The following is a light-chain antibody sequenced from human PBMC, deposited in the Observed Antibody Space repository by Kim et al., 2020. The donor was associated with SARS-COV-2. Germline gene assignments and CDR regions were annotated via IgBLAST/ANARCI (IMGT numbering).Light chain of an antibody. V-gene: IGKV1-12*01. J-gene: IGKJ5*01. CDR3: QQADSFPPT. CDR2: AAS. CDR1: QGVNSW. Sequence: DIQMTQSPSSVSASVGDKVTITCRASQGVNSWLAWYQQKPGKAPKLLIYAASNLQSGVPSRFSGSGSGTDFTLTISNLHREDFATYSCQQADSFPPTFGQGTRLEIK.